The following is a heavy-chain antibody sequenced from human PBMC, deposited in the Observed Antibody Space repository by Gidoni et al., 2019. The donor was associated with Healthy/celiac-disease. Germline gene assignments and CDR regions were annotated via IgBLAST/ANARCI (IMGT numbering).Heavy chain of an antibody. CDR2: IKAGNGNT. D-gene: IGHD6-13*01. CDR1: GYTFTSYA. Sequence: QVQLVQSGAEVKKPGASVKVSCKASGYTFTSYAMHWVRQAPGQRLEWMGWIKAGNGNTKYSQKCQGRVTITRDTSASTAYMELSSLRSEDTAVYYCARGVTPRGIAAADTPFGVWGQGTTVTVSS. CDR3: ARGVTPRGIAAADTPFGV. V-gene: IGHV1-3*01. J-gene: IGHJ6*02.